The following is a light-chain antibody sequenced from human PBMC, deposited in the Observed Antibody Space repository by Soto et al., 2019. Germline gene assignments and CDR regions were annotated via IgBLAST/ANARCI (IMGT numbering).Light chain of an antibody. CDR1: NSNIGTNA. CDR2: TNS. Sequence: QSVLTQPPSASGTPGQRVTISCSGSNSNIGTNAVSWYQQLPGTAPKLLIYTNSQRPSGVPDRFAGSRSGTSASLAISGLRSEDEADYYCAAWDASLNGYVFGAGTKLTVL. V-gene: IGLV1-44*01. CDR3: AAWDASLNGYV. J-gene: IGLJ1*01.